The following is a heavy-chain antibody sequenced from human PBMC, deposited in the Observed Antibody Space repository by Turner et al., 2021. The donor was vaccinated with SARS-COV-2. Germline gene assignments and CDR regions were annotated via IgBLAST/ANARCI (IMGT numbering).Heavy chain of an antibody. V-gene: IGHV3-7*01. CDR2: INDAGSEE. Sequence: EVQLVESGGGLFQPGGSRRLSCADSGFALSSSWMNWVRQAPGKGLEWVATINDAGSEEYYVGSVKGRFIISRDNAKNSMYLQMNSLRAEDTAVYYCARSSFRMYFAHWGQGTLVTVSS. CDR1: GFALSSSW. CDR3: ARSSFRMYFAH. J-gene: IGHJ4*02. D-gene: IGHD2-2*01.